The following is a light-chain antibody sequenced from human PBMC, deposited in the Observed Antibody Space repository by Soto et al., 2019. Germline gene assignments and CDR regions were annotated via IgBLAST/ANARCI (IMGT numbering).Light chain of an antibody. CDR2: DAS. V-gene: IGKV1-5*01. CDR1: QSISSW. Sequence: DIQMTQSPSTLSASVGDRVTITCRASQSISSWLAWYQQKPGKAPKLLIYDASSLESGVPSRFSGSGSGTEFTLTISSLQPDDFATYCQQYNSYSPFITFGQGTRLEIK. J-gene: IGKJ5*01. CDR3: QQYNSYSPFIT.